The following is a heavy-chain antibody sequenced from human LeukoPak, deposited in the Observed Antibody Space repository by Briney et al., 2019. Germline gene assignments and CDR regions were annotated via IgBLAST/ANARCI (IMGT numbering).Heavy chain of an antibody. J-gene: IGHJ4*02. Sequence: PGGSLRLSCAASGFTVSSNYMSWVRQAPGKGLEWVSVIYSGGSTYYADSVKGRFTISRDNSKNTLYLQMNYLRAEGTAVYYCARGGTTAVDFDYWGQGTLVTVSS. CDR1: GFTVSSNY. V-gene: IGHV3-53*01. CDR2: IYSGGST. D-gene: IGHD1-1*01. CDR3: ARGGTTAVDFDY.